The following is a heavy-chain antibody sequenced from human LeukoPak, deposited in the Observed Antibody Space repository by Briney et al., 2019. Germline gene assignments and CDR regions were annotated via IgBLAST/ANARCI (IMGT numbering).Heavy chain of an antibody. V-gene: IGHV1-3*01. CDR3: ARGRWSATTASYYLDF. D-gene: IGHD5-24*01. CDR2: INAGNGNT. J-gene: IGHJ4*02. Sequence: EASVKVSCKASEYTFTDHAINWVRQAPGQRLEWMGWINAGNGNTRYSQRFQGRVTITRDTSASTAYMELSSLTSEDTAVYYCARGRWSATTASYYLDFWGQGTLVTVSS. CDR1: EYTFTDHA.